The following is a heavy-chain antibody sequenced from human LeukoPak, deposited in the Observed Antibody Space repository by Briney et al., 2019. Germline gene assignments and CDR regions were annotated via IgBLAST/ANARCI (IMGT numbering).Heavy chain of an antibody. CDR2: IHNSGRT. J-gene: IGHJ5*02. CDR3: AIRKYYDILTGYRKIPTSGFDP. CDR1: GGSVSSYY. D-gene: IGHD3-9*01. V-gene: IGHV4-4*08. Sequence: SETLSLTCSVSGGSVSSYYWSWIRQSPGKGLEWIGCIHNSGRTNYNPSLKSRVTGFVDTSKNQFSLKLSSATAADTAVYYCAIRKYYDILTGYRKIPTSGFDPWGQGTLVTVSS.